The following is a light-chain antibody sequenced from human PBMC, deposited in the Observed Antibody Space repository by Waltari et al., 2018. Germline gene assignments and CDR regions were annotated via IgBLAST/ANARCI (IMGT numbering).Light chain of an antibody. V-gene: IGKV3-11*01. J-gene: IGKJ4*01. Sequence: SCRASQSVRNFFAWYQQKPGQAPRLLIYDTSNRATGIPARFSGSGFGTDFTLTISSLEPEDFAVYYCQQRSNWPLTFGGGTKVEIK. CDR3: QQRSNWPLT. CDR2: DTS. CDR1: QSVRNF.